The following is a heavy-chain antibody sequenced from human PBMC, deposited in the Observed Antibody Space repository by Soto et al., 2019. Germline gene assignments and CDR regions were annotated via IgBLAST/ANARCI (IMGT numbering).Heavy chain of an antibody. CDR1: TDSMRTYS. V-gene: IGHV4-59*01. CDR2: VYHTGRT. J-gene: IGHJ4*02. Sequence: QVQLQESGPGLVRPAETLSLICPVSTDSMRTYSWTWIRQSPGKGLEWIGYVYHTGRTEYNPSLESRVTISIDMSKKQFSLQLTSVTAADTAVYFCARDDTTGLLEFWGQGTLVTVSS. CDR3: ARDDTTGLLEF.